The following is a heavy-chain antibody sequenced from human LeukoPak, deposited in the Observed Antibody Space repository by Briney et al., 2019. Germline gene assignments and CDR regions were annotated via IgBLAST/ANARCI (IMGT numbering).Heavy chain of an antibody. CDR2: ISHTGNT. D-gene: IGHD1-7*01. J-gene: IGHJ2*01. CDR3: ARGYNWNYAFRGTHYFYFDL. CDR1: GESFSAYV. Sequence: SETLSLTCAVYGESFSAYVWTWIRQSPEKGLEWLGEISHTGNTKYNPSLKSRIRISGDSSNNQFSLRLSSVTATDTAIYYCARGYNWNYAFRGTHYFYFDLWGPGTLVTVSS. V-gene: IGHV4-34*01.